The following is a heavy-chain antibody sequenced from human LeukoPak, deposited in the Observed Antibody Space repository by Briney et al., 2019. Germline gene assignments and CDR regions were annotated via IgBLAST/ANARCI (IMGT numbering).Heavy chain of an antibody. Sequence: ASVKVSCKASGHTFTGYYMHWVRQAPGQGPEWMGWINPNSGGTNYAQKFQGRVTMTRDTSISTAYMELSRLRSDDTAVYYCARDRYSRHFDYWGQGTLVTVSS. CDR1: GHTFTGYY. D-gene: IGHD6-13*01. CDR3: ARDRYSRHFDY. J-gene: IGHJ4*02. CDR2: INPNSGGT. V-gene: IGHV1-2*02.